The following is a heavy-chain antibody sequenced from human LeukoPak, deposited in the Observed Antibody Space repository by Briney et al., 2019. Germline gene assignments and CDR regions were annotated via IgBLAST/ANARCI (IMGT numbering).Heavy chain of an antibody. CDR1: GFTFSNAW. Sequence: GGSLRLSCAASGFTFSNAWMSWVRQAPGEGLEWVGRIKRKTDDGTTDYAAPVKGRFTISRDDSKNTEYLQMNSLTTEDTAVYLCATDFLDYWGQGTLVTVSS. V-gene: IGHV3-15*01. CDR3: ATDFLDY. J-gene: IGHJ4*01. D-gene: IGHD3-3*01. CDR2: IKRKTDDGTT.